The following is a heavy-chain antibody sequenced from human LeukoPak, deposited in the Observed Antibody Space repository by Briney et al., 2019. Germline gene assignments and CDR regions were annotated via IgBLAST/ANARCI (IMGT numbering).Heavy chain of an antibody. D-gene: IGHD3-10*01. J-gene: IGHJ4*02. CDR1: GFTFSSYS. V-gene: IGHV3-21*01. CDR3: ARGDEVRGVTHTDFDY. Sequence: GGSLRLSCAASGFTFSSYSMNWVRQAPGKGLEWVSSISSSSSYIYYADSVKGRFTISRDNAKNSLYLQMNSLRAEDTAVYYCARGDEVRGVTHTDFDYWGQGTLVTVSS. CDR2: ISSSSSYI.